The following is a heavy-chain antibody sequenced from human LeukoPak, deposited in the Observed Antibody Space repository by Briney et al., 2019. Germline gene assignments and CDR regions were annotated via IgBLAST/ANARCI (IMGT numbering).Heavy chain of an antibody. CDR1: GFTFSSYG. Sequence: GGSLRLSCAASGFTFSSYGMHWVRQAPGKGLEWVAVISYDGSNKYYADSVKGRFTISRDNSKNTLYLQMNSLRAEDTAVYYCAKDEPASEDAFDIWGQGTMVTVSS. J-gene: IGHJ3*02. V-gene: IGHV3-30*18. D-gene: IGHD6-6*01. CDR2: ISYDGSNK. CDR3: AKDEPASEDAFDI.